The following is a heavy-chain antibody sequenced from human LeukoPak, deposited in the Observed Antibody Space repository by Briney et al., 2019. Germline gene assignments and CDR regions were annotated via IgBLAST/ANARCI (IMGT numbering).Heavy chain of an antibody. Sequence: SETLFLTCIVSGDSISSSNYYWGWLRQPPGKGLEWIGSIYYGGRTYYNPSLKSRVTISVDTSMNRFSLRVTSVTAADTAVYYCVRIRGVLNWFDPWGHGTLVTVSS. V-gene: IGHV4-39*01. D-gene: IGHD5/OR15-5a*01. CDR1: GDSISSSNYY. CDR2: IYYGGRT. CDR3: VRIRGVLNWFDP. J-gene: IGHJ5*02.